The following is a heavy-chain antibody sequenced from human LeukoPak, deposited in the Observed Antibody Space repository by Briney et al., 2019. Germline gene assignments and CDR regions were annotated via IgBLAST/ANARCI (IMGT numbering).Heavy chain of an antibody. D-gene: IGHD3-3*01. Sequence: ASVKVSCKASGYTFTSYYMHWVRQAPGQGLEWMGIINPSGGSTSYAQKFQGRVTMTRDTSTSTVYMELSSLRSEDTAVYYCAREEGVLRFLEWSTQYFQHWGQGTLVTVSS. CDR3: AREEGVLRFLEWSTQYFQH. V-gene: IGHV1-46*01. CDR1: GYTFTSYY. J-gene: IGHJ1*01. CDR2: INPSGGST.